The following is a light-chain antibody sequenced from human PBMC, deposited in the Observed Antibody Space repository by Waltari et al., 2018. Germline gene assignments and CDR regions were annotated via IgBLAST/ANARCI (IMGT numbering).Light chain of an antibody. CDR2: DVT. CDR3: CSFAGAYTWI. V-gene: IGLV2-11*01. Sequence: SALTQPRSVSGSPGQSVTISCTGTTSDVGRYNYVSWYQHLPGKAPELLMFDVTQRSSGVPDRFSGSKSANTASLTISGLQPDDEADYYCCSFAGAYTWIFGGGTKVTVL. CDR1: TSDVGRYNY. J-gene: IGLJ2*01.